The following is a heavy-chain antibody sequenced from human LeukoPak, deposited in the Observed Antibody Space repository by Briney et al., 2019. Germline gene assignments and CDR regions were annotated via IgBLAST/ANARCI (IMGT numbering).Heavy chain of an antibody. CDR3: AQTTGWPGFDF. CDR2: IYNGRNT. V-gene: IGHV4-59*08. Sequence: PSETLSLTCSASGASTSSRYWSWIRQSPGRTLEWTGHIYNGRNTKYNPSLTSRVTISVDTSKNQFSLRMTSVTAADTAIYYCAQTTGWPGFDFWGPGALVTVSS. J-gene: IGHJ4*02. D-gene: IGHD6-19*01. CDR1: GASTSSRY.